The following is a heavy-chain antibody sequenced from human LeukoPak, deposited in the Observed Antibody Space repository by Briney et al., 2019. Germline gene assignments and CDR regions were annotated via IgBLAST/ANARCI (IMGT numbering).Heavy chain of an antibody. CDR2: MNPNSGDT. Sequence: ASVKVSCKASGYTFTSYDINWVRQAPGQGLEWMGWMNPNSGDTGYPQKFQGRVTMTTDTSTSTAYMELRSLRSDDTAVYYCARALHYYMDVWGKGTTVTVSS. CDR3: ARALHYYMDV. CDR1: GYTFTSYD. V-gene: IGHV1-8*01. J-gene: IGHJ6*03.